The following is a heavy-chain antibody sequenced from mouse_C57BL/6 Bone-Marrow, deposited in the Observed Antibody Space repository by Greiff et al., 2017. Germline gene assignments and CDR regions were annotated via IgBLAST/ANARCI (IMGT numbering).Heavy chain of an antibody. J-gene: IGHJ2*01. CDR1: GFTFSDYY. CDR3: ASYYYGSFDY. Sequence: EVMLVESGGGLVQPGGSLKLSCAASGFTFSDYYMYWVRQTPEKRLEWVAYISHGGGSTYYPDTVKGRFTISRDNAKNTLYLQMSRLKSEDTAMYYCASYYYGSFDYWGQGTTLTVSS. D-gene: IGHD1-1*01. V-gene: IGHV5-12*01. CDR2: ISHGGGST.